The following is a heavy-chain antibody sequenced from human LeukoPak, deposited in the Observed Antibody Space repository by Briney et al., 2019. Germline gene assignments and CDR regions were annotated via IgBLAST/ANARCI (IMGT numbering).Heavy chain of an antibody. CDR3: PRDHGQQLEGYDAFDI. CDR1: GYTFTSYG. D-gene: IGHD6-13*01. CDR2: ISAYNGNT. J-gene: IGHJ3*02. Sequence: ASVKVSCKASGYTFTSYGISWVRQAPGQGLEWMGWISAYNGNTNYAQKLQGRVTMTTDTSTSTAYMELRSLRSDDTAVYYCPRDHGQQLEGYDAFDIWGQGTMVTVSS. V-gene: IGHV1-18*01.